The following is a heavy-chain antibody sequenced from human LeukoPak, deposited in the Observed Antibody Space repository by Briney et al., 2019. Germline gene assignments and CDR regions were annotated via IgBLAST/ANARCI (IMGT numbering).Heavy chain of an antibody. CDR2: MYHSGIT. J-gene: IGHJ4*02. Sequence: PSETLSLTCAVSGYSISSGYYWGWIRQPPGEGLEWIGNMYHSGITYYNASLKSRVTISVDTSNNQFSLKLNSVTAADTAVYYCARRYSNSYFDFWGQGTLVTVSS. CDR3: ARRYSNSYFDF. D-gene: IGHD4-11*01. CDR1: GYSISSGYY. V-gene: IGHV4-38-2*01.